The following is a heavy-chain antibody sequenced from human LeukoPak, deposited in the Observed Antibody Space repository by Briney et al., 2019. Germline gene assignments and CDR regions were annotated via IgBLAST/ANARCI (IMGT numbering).Heavy chain of an antibody. V-gene: IGHV4-34*01. J-gene: IGHJ5*02. CDR1: GGSFSAYY. Sequence: PSETLSLTCAVYGGSFSAYYWSWIRQPPGKGLEWIGEINHSGSTNYNPSLKSRVTISVDTSKSQFSLKLSSVTAADTAVYYCARGRPAAYWFDPWGQGTLVTVSS. CDR2: INHSGST. D-gene: IGHD6-13*01. CDR3: ARGRPAAYWFDP.